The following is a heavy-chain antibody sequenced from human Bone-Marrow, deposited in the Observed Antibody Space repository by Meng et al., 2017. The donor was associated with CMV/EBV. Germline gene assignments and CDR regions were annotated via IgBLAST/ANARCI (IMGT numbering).Heavy chain of an antibody. J-gene: IGHJ4*02. CDR3: ARAARRIVGP. D-gene: IGHD1-26*01. CDR1: GFTFITYS. CDR2: ISSSSTYI. V-gene: IGHV3-21*01. Sequence: GGSLRLSCAASGFTFITYSMNWVRQAPGKGLEWVSSISSSSTYIYYADSVKGRFTISRDNAKNSLYLQMNSLRAEDTAVYYCARAARRIVGPWGQGTLVTVS.